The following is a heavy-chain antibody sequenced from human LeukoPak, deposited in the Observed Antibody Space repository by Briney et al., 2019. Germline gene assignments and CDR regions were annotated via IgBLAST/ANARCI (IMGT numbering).Heavy chain of an antibody. CDR3: VREMGSGTHYCLEF. Sequence: GGSLRLSCSASGFTFSSSPMHWVRQAPGKGLEYVSSINPSGSFVSYADFAKGRFTISRDNWRNTLHLQMNSLTPDDTAIYYCVREMGSGTHYCLEFWGRGALVTVSA. CDR1: GFTFSSSP. D-gene: IGHD3-10*01. CDR2: INPSGSFV. J-gene: IGHJ4*02. V-gene: IGHV3-64D*06.